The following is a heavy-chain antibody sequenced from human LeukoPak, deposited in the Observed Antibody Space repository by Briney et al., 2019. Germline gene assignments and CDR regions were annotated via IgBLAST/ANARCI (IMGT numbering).Heavy chain of an antibody. CDR3: AGTGYSSSWYSEYFRH. CDR1: GGSISSYY. D-gene: IGHD6-13*01. J-gene: IGHJ1*01. CDR2: IYYSGST. V-gene: IGHV4-59*08. Sequence: PSETLSLTCTVSGGSISSYYWSWIRQPPGKGLEWIGYIYYSGSTNYNPSLKSRVTTSVDTSKSQFSLKLSSVTAADTAVYYCAGTGYSSSWYSEYFRHWGQGTLVTVSS.